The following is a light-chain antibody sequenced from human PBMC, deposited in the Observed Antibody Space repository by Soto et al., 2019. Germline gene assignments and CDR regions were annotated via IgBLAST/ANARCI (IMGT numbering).Light chain of an antibody. CDR3: KSYTGINNGV. J-gene: IGLJ3*02. Sequence: QSALTQPPSASGSPGQSVTISCTGTSSDVGGYNYVSWYQQHPGKAPKVMIYEVNKQPSGVPDRFSGSKSGNTASLTVSGLQAEDEADYFCKSYTGINNGVFGGGTKLTVL. CDR1: SSDVGGYNY. CDR2: EVN. V-gene: IGLV2-8*01.